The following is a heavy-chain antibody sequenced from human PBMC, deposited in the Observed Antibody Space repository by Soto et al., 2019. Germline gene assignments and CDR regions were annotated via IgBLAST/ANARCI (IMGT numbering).Heavy chain of an antibody. CDR1: GFTFSSYA. CDR3: AKDRAAAGRID. D-gene: IGHD6-13*01. Sequence: LRLSCAASGFTFSSYAMSWVRQAPGKGLEWVSAISGSGGSTYYADSVKGRFTISRDNSKNTLYLQMNSLRAGDTAVYYCAKDRAAAGRIDWGQGTLVTVSS. J-gene: IGHJ4*02. V-gene: IGHV3-23*01. CDR2: ISGSGGST.